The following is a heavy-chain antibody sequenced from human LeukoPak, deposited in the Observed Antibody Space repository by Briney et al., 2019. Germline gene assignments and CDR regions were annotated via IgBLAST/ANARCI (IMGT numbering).Heavy chain of an antibody. CDR2: INHSGST. V-gene: IGHV4-34*01. J-gene: IGHJ4*02. Sequence: SETLSLTCAVYGGSFSGYYWSWIRQPPGKGLEWIGEINHSGSTNYNPSLKSRVTISVDTSKNQFSLKPSSVTAADTAVYYCARVITVRGVIFDYWGQGTLVTVSS. CDR3: ARVITVRGVIFDY. D-gene: IGHD3-16*01. CDR1: GGSFSGYY.